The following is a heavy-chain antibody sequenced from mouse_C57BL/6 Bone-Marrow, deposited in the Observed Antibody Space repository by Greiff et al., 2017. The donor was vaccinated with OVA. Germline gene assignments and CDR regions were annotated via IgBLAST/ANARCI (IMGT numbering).Heavy chain of an antibody. CDR1: GFTFSSYA. Sequence: DVKLVESGGGLVKPGGSLKLSCAASGFTFSSYAMSWVRQTPEKRLEWVATISDGGSYTYYPDNVKGRFTISRDNAKNNLYLQMSHLKSEDTAMYYCARDQGVITTVVATRYFDVWGTGTTVTVSS. V-gene: IGHV5-4*01. CDR2: ISDGGSYT. D-gene: IGHD1-1*01. J-gene: IGHJ1*03. CDR3: ARDQGVITTVVATRYFDV.